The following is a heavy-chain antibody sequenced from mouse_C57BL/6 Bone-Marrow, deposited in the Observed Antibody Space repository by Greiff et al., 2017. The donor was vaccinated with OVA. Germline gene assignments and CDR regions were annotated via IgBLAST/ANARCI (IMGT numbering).Heavy chain of an antibody. V-gene: IGHV2-2*01. Sequence: VKLMESGPGLVQPSQSLSITCTVSGFSLTSYGVHWVRQSPGKGLEWLGVIWSGGSTDYNAAFISRLSISKDNSKSQVFFKMNSLQADDTAIYYCARRRVYDGYYEGFAYWGQGTLVTVSA. CDR3: ARRRVYDGYYEGFAY. D-gene: IGHD2-3*01. J-gene: IGHJ3*01. CDR1: GFSLTSYG. CDR2: IWSGGST.